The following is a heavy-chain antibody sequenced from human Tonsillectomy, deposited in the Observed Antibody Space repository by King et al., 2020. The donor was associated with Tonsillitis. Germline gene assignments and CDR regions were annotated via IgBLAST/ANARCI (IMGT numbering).Heavy chain of an antibody. J-gene: IGHJ3*02. Sequence: QLQESGPGLVKPSGTLSLTCAVSGGSISSNNWWSWVRQSPGKGLEWIGEISHSGSTNYNPSLKSLVTISIDKSQNQFSLRLSAVTAADTPVYYCARSPEDYDSSGYYYVGGAFDIWGQGTMVTVSS. CDR3: ARSPEDYDSSGYYYVGGAFDI. CDR1: GGSISSNNW. D-gene: IGHD3-22*01. V-gene: IGHV4-4*02. CDR2: ISHSGST.